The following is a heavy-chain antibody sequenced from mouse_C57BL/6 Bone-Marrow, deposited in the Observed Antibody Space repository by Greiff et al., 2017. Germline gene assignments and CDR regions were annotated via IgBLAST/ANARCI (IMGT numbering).Heavy chain of an antibody. Sequence: EVKLVESGGDLVKPGGSLKLSCAASGFTFSSYGMSWVRQTPDKRLEWVATISSGGSYTYYPDSVKGRFTISRGNAKNTLYLQMSSLKSEDTAMYYCARRDWSYYFDYWGQRTTLTVSS. J-gene: IGHJ2*01. CDR1: GFTFSSYG. D-gene: IGHD4-1*01. CDR2: ISSGGSYT. V-gene: IGHV5-6*02. CDR3: ARRDWSYYFDY.